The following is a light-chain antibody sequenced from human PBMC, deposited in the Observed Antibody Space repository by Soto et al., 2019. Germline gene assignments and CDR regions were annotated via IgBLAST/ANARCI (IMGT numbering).Light chain of an antibody. Sequence: DIVMTQSPDSLAVSLGERATINCKSSQSVLYSSNSKKYLAWFQQKPGQHPELLIYWASTRNSGVSDRFIGSGSGTDVTLTISSLRAEDVAVYYCQQYYTSPLMFGQGTNVEIK. J-gene: IGKJ1*01. CDR3: QQYYTSPLM. V-gene: IGKV4-1*01. CDR2: WAS. CDR1: QSVLYSSNSKKY.